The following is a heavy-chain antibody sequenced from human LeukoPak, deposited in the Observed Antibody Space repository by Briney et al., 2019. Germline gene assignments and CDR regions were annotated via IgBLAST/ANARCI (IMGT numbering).Heavy chain of an antibody. V-gene: IGHV4-59*01. CDR1: GGSISSYY. CDR2: IYYSGST. Sequence: SETLSLTCTVSGGSISSYYWSWIRQPPGKGLEWIGYIYYSGSTNYNPSLKSRVTISVDTSKNQFSLKLSSVTAADTAVYYCARGPMVRGVPPRGGFDYWGQGTLVTVSS. D-gene: IGHD3-10*01. CDR3: ARGPMVRGVPPRGGFDY. J-gene: IGHJ4*02.